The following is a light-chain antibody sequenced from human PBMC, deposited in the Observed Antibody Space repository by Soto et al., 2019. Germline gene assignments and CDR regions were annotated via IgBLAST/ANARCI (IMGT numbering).Light chain of an antibody. CDR3: QQYGSSPPVT. CDR1: QSVSNSY. Sequence: EIVLAQSPGTLSLSPGERATLSCRASQSVSNSYLACYQQKPGQAPRLLIYGASSRATGIPDRFSGSGSGTDFTLTISRLEPEDFAVYYCQQYGSSPPVTFGGGTKVEIK. J-gene: IGKJ4*01. CDR2: GAS. V-gene: IGKV3-20*01.